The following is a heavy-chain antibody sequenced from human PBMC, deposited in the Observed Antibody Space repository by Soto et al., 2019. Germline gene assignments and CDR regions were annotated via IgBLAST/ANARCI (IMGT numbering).Heavy chain of an antibody. CDR1: GYTFSNYD. Sequence: QVQLVQSGAELKRPGASVKVSCKASGYTFSNYDMNWVRQATGQGPEWIGWVNPNNGDTGYAQKFQGRVTLTTDIYTPTAYMELTSLRSEDTAIYYCAKVSRKGSAIDFAYWGQRTLITVSS. CDR2: VNPNNGDT. CDR3: AKVSRKGSAIDFAY. J-gene: IGHJ4*02. V-gene: IGHV1-8*01. D-gene: IGHD3-10*01.